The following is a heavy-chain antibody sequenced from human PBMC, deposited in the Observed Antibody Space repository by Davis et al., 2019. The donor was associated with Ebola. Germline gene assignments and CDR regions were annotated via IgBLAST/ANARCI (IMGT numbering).Heavy chain of an antibody. CDR3: ARGQRVGYCSSTSCYSLYYYYGMDV. CDR2: INHSGST. CDR1: GGSFSGYY. V-gene: IGHV4-34*01. D-gene: IGHD2-2*01. J-gene: IGHJ6*02. Sequence: PSETLSLTCAVYGGSFSGYYWSWIRQPPGKGLEWIGEINHSGSTNYNPSLKSRVTISVDTSKNQFSLKLSSVTAADTAVYYCARGQRVGYCSSTSCYSLYYYYGMDVRGQGTTVTVSS.